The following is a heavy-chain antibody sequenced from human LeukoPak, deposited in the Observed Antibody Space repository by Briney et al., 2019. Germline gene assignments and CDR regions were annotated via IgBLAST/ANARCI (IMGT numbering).Heavy chain of an antibody. CDR3: AKHKWTAVIETPSDY. J-gene: IGHJ4*02. Sequence: GGSLRLSCAASGFTVSSNYMSWVRQAPGKGLEWVSVIYSGGSTYYADSVKGRFTISRDNSKTVVYLRMNSLRADDTAVYYCAKHKWTAVIETPSDYWGQGTLVTVSS. V-gene: IGHV3-53*01. D-gene: IGHD3-22*01. CDR2: IYSGGST. CDR1: GFTVSSNY.